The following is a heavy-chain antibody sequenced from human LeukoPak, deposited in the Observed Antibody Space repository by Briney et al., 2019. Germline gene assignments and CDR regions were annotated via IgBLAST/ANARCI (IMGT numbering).Heavy chain of an antibody. CDR3: ARNIYSSSSLVFDC. CDR1: GGSISSSSYY. D-gene: IGHD6-13*01. J-gene: IGHJ4*02. V-gene: IGHV4-39*07. Sequence: SETLSLTCTVSGGSISSSSYYWGWIRQPPGKGLEWIGSIYYSGSTYYNPSLKSRVTISVDTSKNQFSLKLSSVTAADTAVYYCARNIYSSSSLVFDCWGQGTLVTVSS. CDR2: IYYSGST.